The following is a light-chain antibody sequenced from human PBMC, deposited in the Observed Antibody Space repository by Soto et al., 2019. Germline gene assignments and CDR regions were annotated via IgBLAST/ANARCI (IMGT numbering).Light chain of an antibody. CDR2: AAS. CDR3: QKFSAVPT. J-gene: IGKJ4*01. V-gene: IGKV1-27*01. Sequence: DIQMTQSPSSLSASVGDRVTITCRASQAIYNYLAWYQQKPGKVPTLLISAASTLQSGVPSRFSGSGSGTAFPLTISSLHPEDVATYYCQKFSAVPTFGGGAKVEI. CDR1: QAIYNY.